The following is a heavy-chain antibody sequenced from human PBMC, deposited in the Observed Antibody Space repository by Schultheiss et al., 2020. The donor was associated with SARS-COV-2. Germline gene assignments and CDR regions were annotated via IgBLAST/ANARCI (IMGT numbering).Heavy chain of an antibody. CDR2: IYTSGST. CDR1: GGSISSYY. D-gene: IGHD3-10*01. CDR3: ASKAYYYGSGSYRPLGYYYYMDV. V-gene: IGHV4-4*07. Sequence: SETLSLTCTVSGGSISSYYWSWIRQPAGKGLEWIGRIYTSGSTNYNPSLKSRVTISVDTSKNQFSLKLSSVTAADTAVYYCASKAYYYGSGSYRPLGYYYYMDVWGKGTTVTVSS. J-gene: IGHJ6*03.